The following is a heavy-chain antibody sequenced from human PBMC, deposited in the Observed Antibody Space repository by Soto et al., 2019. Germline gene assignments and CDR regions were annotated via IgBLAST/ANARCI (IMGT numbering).Heavy chain of an antibody. CDR1: GASISNGGYS. Sequence: QMQLQESGSGLVKPSETLSLTCAVSGASISNGGYSWNWIRQPPGKGLEWVGYIFHTGDTYYHPSLQSRVSMSVDKSKIVFSLKLSSVTAADTAAYYCARVDYEFFGHDAFDVWGQGAMVTVSS. V-gene: IGHV4-30-2*01. J-gene: IGHJ3*01. CDR2: IFHTGDT. D-gene: IGHD3-3*01. CDR3: ARVDYEFFGHDAFDV.